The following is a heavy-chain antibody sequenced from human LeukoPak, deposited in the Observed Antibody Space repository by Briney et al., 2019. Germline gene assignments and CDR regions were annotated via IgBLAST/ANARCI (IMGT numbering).Heavy chain of an antibody. D-gene: IGHD4-23*01. CDR2: IYYSGSN. CDR1: DGSIRHYY. V-gene: IGHV4-59*08. J-gene: IGHJ4*02. CDR3: ARQRSNSSRWFDY. Sequence: PSETLSLTCTVSDGSIRHYYWNWIRQPPGKGLEWFGYIYYSGSNNYNPSLKSRVTISVDTSKNQVSLNLRSVTAADTAIYYCARQRSNSSRWFDYWGQGTLVTVSS.